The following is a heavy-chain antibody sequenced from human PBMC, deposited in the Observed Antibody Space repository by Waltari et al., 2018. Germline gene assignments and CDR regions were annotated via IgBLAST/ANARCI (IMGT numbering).Heavy chain of an antibody. CDR3: ARDGSSAGVDY. Sequence: QVQLQEPGPGLVKPSQTLSLTCTVPGGSISSGSYSWSWIRQHAGKGLEWIGRIYTSGSTNYNPSLKSRVTISVDTSKNQFSLKLSSVTAADTAVYYCARDGSSAGVDYWGQGTLVTVSS. J-gene: IGHJ4*02. V-gene: IGHV4-61*02. D-gene: IGHD6-6*01. CDR1: GGSISSGSYS. CDR2: IYTSGST.